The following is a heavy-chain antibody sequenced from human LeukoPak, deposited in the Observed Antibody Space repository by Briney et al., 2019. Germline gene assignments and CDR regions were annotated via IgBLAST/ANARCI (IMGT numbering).Heavy chain of an antibody. J-gene: IGHJ3*02. Sequence: GGSLRLSCAASGFTFSSYGMHWVRQAPGKGLEWVAVISYDGSNKYYADSVKGRFTISRDNAKNSLYLQMNSLRAEDTAVYYCARDHGLRYFDWLSNDAFDIWGQGTMVTVSS. CDR1: GFTFSSYG. CDR2: ISYDGSNK. D-gene: IGHD3-9*01. V-gene: IGHV3-30*03. CDR3: ARDHGLRYFDWLSNDAFDI.